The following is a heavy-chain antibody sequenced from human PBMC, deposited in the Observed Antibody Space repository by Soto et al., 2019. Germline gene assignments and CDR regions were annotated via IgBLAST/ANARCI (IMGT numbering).Heavy chain of an antibody. J-gene: IGHJ4*02. CDR1: GFTFSNYA. CDR3: ASDKSSGRPRPYYYLDS. Sequence: GASLRLSYEASGFTFSNYAMHWVRQAPGKGLEWVAVISYDGSNKYYADSVKGRFTISRDNSKNTLYLQMNSLRAEDTAVYYCASDKSSGRPRPYYYLDSWGQGT. D-gene: IGHD3-10*01. CDR2: ISYDGSNK. V-gene: IGHV3-30-3*01.